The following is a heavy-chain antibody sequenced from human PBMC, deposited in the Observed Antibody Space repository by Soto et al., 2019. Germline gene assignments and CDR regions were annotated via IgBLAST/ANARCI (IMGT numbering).Heavy chain of an antibody. CDR1: GYSFTDYH. D-gene: IGHD3-3*01. V-gene: IGHV1-18*04. J-gene: IGHJ6*02. CDR3: ARVRWATIFGVVIIGYYGMDV. Sequence: ASVKVSCKASGYSFTDYHIHWVRQAPGQGLEWMGWISAYNGNTNYAQKLQGRVTMTTDTSTSTAYMELRSLRSDDTAVYYCARVRWATIFGVVIIGYYGMDVWGQGTTVTVSS. CDR2: ISAYNGNT.